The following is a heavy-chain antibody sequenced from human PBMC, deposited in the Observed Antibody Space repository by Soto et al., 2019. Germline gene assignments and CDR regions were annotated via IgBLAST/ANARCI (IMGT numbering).Heavy chain of an antibody. CDR1: GFTFSSYW. Sequence: GGSLRLSCAASGFTFSSYWMHWVRQAPGKGLVWVSRINSDGSSTSYADSVKGRFTISRDNAKNTLYLQMNSLRAEDTAVYYCAREGPTIFGVVIAYYYYGMDVWGQGTTVTVSS. D-gene: IGHD3-3*01. CDR2: INSDGSST. CDR3: AREGPTIFGVVIAYYYYGMDV. V-gene: IGHV3-74*01. J-gene: IGHJ6*02.